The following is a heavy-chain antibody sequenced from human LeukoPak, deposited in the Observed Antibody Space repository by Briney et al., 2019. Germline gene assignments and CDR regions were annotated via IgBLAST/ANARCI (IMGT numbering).Heavy chain of an antibody. CDR1: GYTFTGYY. V-gene: IGHV1-2*02. CDR2: INPNSGGT. D-gene: IGHD4-17*01. CDR3: ARLTVTTTDY. Sequence: ASVKVSCKASGYTFTGYYMRWVRQAPGQGLEWMGWINPNSGGTNYAQEFQGRVTMTRDTSISTAYMELSRLRSDDTAVYFCARLTVTTTDYWGQGTLVTVSS. J-gene: IGHJ4*02.